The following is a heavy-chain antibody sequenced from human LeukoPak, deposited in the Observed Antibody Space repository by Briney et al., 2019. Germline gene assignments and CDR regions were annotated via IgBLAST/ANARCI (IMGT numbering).Heavy chain of an antibody. V-gene: IGHV4-61*02. CDR2: IYTSGST. CDR3: ARRSITMVRGVSYYMDV. D-gene: IGHD3-10*01. Sequence: SETLSLTCTVSGGSISSGSYYWSWIRQPAGKALEWIGRIYTSGSTNYNPSLKSRVTISVDTSKNQFSLKLSSVTAADTAVYYCARRSITMVRGVSYYMDVWGKGTTVTISS. J-gene: IGHJ6*03. CDR1: GGSISSGSYY.